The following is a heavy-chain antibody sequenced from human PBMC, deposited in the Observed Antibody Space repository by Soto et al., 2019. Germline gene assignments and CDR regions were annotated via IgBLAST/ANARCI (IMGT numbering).Heavy chain of an antibody. CDR2: IYPSDFEA. CDR1: GYTFTNNW. D-gene: IGHD1-26*01. J-gene: IGHJ3*02. CDR3: ARLISGSYGDAFDI. Sequence: PGESLKRSCKASGYTFTNNWIGWVRQMPGKGLEWMGIIYPSDFEARYSPSFQGQVTFSADRSITTAYLHWSSLTASDTAMYYCARLISGSYGDAFDIWGQGSMVTVSS. V-gene: IGHV5-51*01.